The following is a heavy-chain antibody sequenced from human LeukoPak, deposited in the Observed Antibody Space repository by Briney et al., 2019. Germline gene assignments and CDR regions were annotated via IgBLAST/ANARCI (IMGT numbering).Heavy chain of an antibody. Sequence: SETLSLTCAVYGGSFSGYYWSWIRQPPGKGLEWIGEINHSGSTNYNPSLKSRVTISVDTSKNQFSLKLSSVTAADTAVYYCARGRPLLWFGESPDYWGQGTPVTVSS. CDR2: INHSGST. D-gene: IGHD3-10*01. J-gene: IGHJ4*02. CDR1: GGSFSGYY. V-gene: IGHV4-34*01. CDR3: ARGRPLLWFGESPDY.